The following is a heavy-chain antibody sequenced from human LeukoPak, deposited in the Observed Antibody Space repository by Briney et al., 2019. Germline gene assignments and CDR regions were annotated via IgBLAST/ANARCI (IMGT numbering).Heavy chain of an antibody. Sequence: KSSETLSLTCTVSGGSISSYHWSWIRQPAGKGLEWIGRIYTSGSTNYNPSLKSRVTMSVDTSKNQFSLKLSSVTAADTAVYYCARRMVYASDAFDIWGQGTMVTVSS. CDR2: IYTSGST. J-gene: IGHJ3*02. CDR3: ARRMVYASDAFDI. D-gene: IGHD2-8*01. CDR1: GGSISSYH. V-gene: IGHV4-4*07.